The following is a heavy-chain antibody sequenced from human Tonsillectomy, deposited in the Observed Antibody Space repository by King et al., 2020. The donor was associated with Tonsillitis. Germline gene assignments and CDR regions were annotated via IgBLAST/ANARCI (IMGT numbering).Heavy chain of an antibody. Sequence: VQLVVSGGGVVQPGGSLRLSCAASGFTFSHYGMHWVRQAPGKGLEWVAFIRDDGSNRQYVDSVKGRFTISRDNSKNTLDLQMNSLRAEDTAVYYCAGMVYAGDYWGQGTLVTVSS. J-gene: IGHJ4*02. CDR1: GFTFSHYG. CDR2: IRDDGSNR. D-gene: IGHD2-8*01. CDR3: AGMVYAGDY. V-gene: IGHV3-30*02.